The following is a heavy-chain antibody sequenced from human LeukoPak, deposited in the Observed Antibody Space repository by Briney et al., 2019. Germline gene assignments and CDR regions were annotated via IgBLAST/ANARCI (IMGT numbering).Heavy chain of an antibody. CDR2: IHHSGNT. CDR1: GYSINSGYY. D-gene: IGHD2-15*01. J-gene: IGHJ4*02. V-gene: IGHV4-38-2*02. CDR3: ARDPYCSGGSCYPFDS. Sequence: SETLSLTCAVSGYSINSGYYWGWIRQPPGKGLEWIGSIHHSGNTYYNPSLKSRVTMSIDTSGNQFSLRLSSVTATDTAVYYCARDPYCSGGSCYPFDSWGPGTQVTVSS.